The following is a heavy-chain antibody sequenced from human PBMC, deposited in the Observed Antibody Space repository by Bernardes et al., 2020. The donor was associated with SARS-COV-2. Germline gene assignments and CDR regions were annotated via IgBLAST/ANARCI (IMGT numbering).Heavy chain of an antibody. J-gene: IGHJ6*02. CDR1: GGSFSGYY. CDR3: ARGINDSLGYYYGMDV. D-gene: IGHD1-1*01. V-gene: IGHV4-34*01. Sequence: ETLSLTGAVYGGSFSGYYWSWIRQPPGKGLEWIGEINHSGSTNYNPSLKSRVTISVDTSKNQFSLKLSSVTAADTAVYYCARGINDSLGYYYGMDVWGQGTTVTVSS. CDR2: INHSGST.